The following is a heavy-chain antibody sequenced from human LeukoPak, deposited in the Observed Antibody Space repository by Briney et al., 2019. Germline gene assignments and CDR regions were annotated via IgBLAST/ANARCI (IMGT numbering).Heavy chain of an antibody. D-gene: IGHD1-26*01. Sequence: PGGSLRLSCAASGFTFSSYGMHWVRQAPGKGLEWVAFIRYDGSNKYYADSVKGRFTISRDNSKNTLYLQMNSQRAEDAAVYYCAKHPVGATTSFDNWGQGTLGTVSS. J-gene: IGHJ4*02. V-gene: IGHV3-30*02. CDR3: AKHPVGATTSFDN. CDR2: IRYDGSNK. CDR1: GFTFSSYG.